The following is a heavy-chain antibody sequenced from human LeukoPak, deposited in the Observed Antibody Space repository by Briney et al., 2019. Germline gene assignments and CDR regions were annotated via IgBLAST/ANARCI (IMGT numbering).Heavy chain of an antibody. CDR3: ARAFQSLGGSSLPDY. CDR1: GYTFTNYA. J-gene: IGHJ4*02. Sequence: ASVKVSCKASGYTFTNYAMNWVRQAPGQGLEWMGWIHPSTGNPAYAQGFTGRFVFSLDTSVSTTYMEISSLKAEDTAVYFCARAFQSLGGSSLPDYWGQGTLVTVSS. D-gene: IGHD3-16*02. V-gene: IGHV7-4-1*02. CDR2: IHPSTGNP.